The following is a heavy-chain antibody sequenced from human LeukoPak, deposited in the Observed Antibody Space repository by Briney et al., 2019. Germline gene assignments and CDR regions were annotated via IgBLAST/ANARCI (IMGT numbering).Heavy chain of an antibody. CDR1: GFPFSHYW. Sequence: PGGSLRLSCAASGFPFSHYWMHWVRQAPGKGLEWVSYISSSSSTIYYADSVKGRFTISRDNAKNSLYLQMNSLRAEDTAVFYCAKGGARLHSYYFDYWGQGTLVTVSS. D-gene: IGHD1-26*01. CDR3: AKGGARLHSYYFDY. V-gene: IGHV3-48*01. J-gene: IGHJ4*02. CDR2: ISSSSSTI.